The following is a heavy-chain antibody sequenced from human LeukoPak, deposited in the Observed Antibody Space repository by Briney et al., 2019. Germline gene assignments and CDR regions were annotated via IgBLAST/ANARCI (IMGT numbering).Heavy chain of an antibody. CDR3: AKARGRYYDSGNHAFDI. D-gene: IGHD3-22*01. CDR2: IWSDGSNK. CDR1: GFNFSNSG. J-gene: IGHJ3*02. Sequence: GRSLRLSCAASGFNFSNSGMHWVRQAPGKGLEWVAFIWSDGSNKYYADSVKGRFTISRDNSRNTLYLQMNSLRAEDTAVYYCAKARGRYYDSGNHAFDIWGQGTMVTVSS. V-gene: IGHV3-33*06.